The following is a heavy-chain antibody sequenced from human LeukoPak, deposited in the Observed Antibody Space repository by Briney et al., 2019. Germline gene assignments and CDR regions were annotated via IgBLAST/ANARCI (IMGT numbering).Heavy chain of an antibody. D-gene: IGHD2-15*01. Sequence: GGSLRLSCAASGFTFSSYAMSWVRQAPGKGLEWVSAISGSGGSTYYADSVKGRFTISRDNSKNTLFLQMTSLRTEETAVYYCAKERCSGGSCYSGPQFDPWGQGTLVTVSS. J-gene: IGHJ5*02. V-gene: IGHV3-23*01. CDR1: GFTFSSYA. CDR2: ISGSGGST. CDR3: AKERCSGGSCYSGPQFDP.